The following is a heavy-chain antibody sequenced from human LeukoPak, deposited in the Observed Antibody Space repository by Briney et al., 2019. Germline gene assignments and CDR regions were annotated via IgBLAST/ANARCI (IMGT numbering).Heavy chain of an antibody. D-gene: IGHD2-8*01. Sequence: NPSETLSLTCAVYGVSFSGHYWSWIRQPPGKGLEWIGEINHSGSTKYNRSLKSRVTISIDTPENLSSLKLSSVTAADTAVYYCARIRCGHTNGICYNYWGQGTLVTVSS. V-gene: IGHV4-34*01. J-gene: IGHJ4*02. CDR3: ARIRCGHTNGICYNY. CDR1: GVSFSGHY. CDR2: INHSGST.